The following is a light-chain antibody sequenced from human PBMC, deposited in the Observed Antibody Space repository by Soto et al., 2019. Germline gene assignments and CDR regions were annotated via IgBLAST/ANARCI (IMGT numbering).Light chain of an antibody. J-gene: IGLJ3*02. Sequence: QSVLTQPPSVSATPGQKVTISCSGSSSNIGNNYISWFQQLPGTAPKLLIYDNHERPSGIPDRFSGSKSGTSATLVITGLQTGDEADYYCGTWDSSLSSWVFGGGTKLTVL. CDR1: SSNIGNNY. CDR2: DNH. CDR3: GTWDSSLSSWV. V-gene: IGLV1-51*01.